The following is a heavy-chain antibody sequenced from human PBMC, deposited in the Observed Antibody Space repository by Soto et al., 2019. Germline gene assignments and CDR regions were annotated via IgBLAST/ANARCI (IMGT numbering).Heavy chain of an antibody. Sequence: SETLSLTCTVSGGSISSSSHYWGWIRQTPGKGLEWIGKIYYSATTYYKPSLKSRVTILLETSKNQFSLRLSSVTAADTAVYYSARGRGGTYDAFDIWGQGTLVTVSS. D-gene: IGHD1-26*01. J-gene: IGHJ3*02. V-gene: IGHV4-39*07. CDR3: ARGRGGTYDAFDI. CDR2: IYYSATT. CDR1: GGSISSSSHY.